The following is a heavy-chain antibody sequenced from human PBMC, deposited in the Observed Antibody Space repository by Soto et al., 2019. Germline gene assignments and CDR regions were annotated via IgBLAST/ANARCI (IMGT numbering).Heavy chain of an antibody. CDR2: LLPVFGTP. CDR1: GGTFRTYA. D-gene: IGHD1-7*01. V-gene: IGHV1-69*01. CDR3: ARSESRDGYNRDYYFDY. J-gene: IGHJ4*02. Sequence: QVQLVQSGPEVKKPGSSVKVSCSSSGGTFRTYAISWVRQAPGQGLEWMGWLLPVFGTPAYAQRFQGRVTITADESSSTSYMELTGLRSDDKAVYYCARSESRDGYNRDYYFDYWGQGTLVAVSS.